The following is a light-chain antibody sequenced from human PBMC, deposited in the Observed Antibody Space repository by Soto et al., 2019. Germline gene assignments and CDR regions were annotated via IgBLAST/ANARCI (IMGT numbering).Light chain of an antibody. CDR1: QSISSW. V-gene: IGKV1-5*01. J-gene: IGKJ1*01. CDR2: DAS. Sequence: DIQMTQSPSTLSASVGDRVTITCRASQSISSWLAWYQQKPGKAPKLLIYDASSLESGVPSRFSGSGSGTEFTLTISSLQPDYFATYYCQQQGTFGRGTKVEIK. CDR3: QQQGT.